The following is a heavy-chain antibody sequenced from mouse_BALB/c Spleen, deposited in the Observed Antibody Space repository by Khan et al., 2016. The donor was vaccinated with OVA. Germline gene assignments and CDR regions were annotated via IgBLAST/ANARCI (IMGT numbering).Heavy chain of an antibody. CDR3: ARREKYGYDPSWFAY. Sequence: VKLQESGAELVRPGASVKLSCKASGYTFTSYWMNWVRQRPRQGLEWIGKINPSDSESHYNQMFKDKATLTVDKSSGTADMQLSSLTSEDSAVYYCARREKYGYDPSWFAYWGQGTLVTVSA. CDR2: INPSDSES. D-gene: IGHD2-2*01. J-gene: IGHJ3*01. V-gene: IGHV1-52*01. CDR1: GYTFTSYW.